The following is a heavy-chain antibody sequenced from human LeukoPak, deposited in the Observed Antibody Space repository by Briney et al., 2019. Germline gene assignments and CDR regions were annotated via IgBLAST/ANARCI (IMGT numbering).Heavy chain of an antibody. V-gene: IGHV4-39*07. D-gene: IGHD3-3*01. CDR2: IYYSGGT. J-gene: IGHJ6*03. Sequence: SETLSLTCTVSGGSISSSSYYWGWIRQPPGKGLEWIGSIYYSGGTYYNPSLKSRVTISVDTSKNQFSLKLSSVTAADTAVYYCARGGVPSYYDFWSGYYQSSGYYYMDVWGKGTTVTVSS. CDR3: ARGGVPSYYDFWSGYYQSSGYYYMDV. CDR1: GGSISSSSYY.